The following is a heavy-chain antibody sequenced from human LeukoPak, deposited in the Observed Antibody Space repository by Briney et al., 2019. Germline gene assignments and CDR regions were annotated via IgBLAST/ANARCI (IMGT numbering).Heavy chain of an antibody. D-gene: IGHD5-18*01. CDR3: ARTVRGYRSFDY. Sequence: EASVKVSCKASGGTFSSYAISWVRQAPGQGLEWMGGIIPIFDTANYAQKFQGRVTITADKSTSTAYMELSSLRSEDTAVYYCARTVRGYRSFDYWGQGTLVTVSS. CDR2: IIPIFDTA. CDR1: GGTFSSYA. V-gene: IGHV1-69*06. J-gene: IGHJ4*02.